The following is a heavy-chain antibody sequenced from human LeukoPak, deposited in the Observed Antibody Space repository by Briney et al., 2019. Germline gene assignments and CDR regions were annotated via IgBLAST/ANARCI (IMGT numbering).Heavy chain of an antibody. D-gene: IGHD3-22*01. CDR2: ISSSSSYI. V-gene: IGHV3-21*01. Sequence: GGSLRLSCAASGFTFSSYSMNWARQAPGKGLEWVSSISSSSSYIYYADSVKGRFTISRDNAKNSLYLQMNSLRAEDTAVYYCARASNYYDSSGYFGYWGQGTLVTASS. CDR3: ARASNYYDSSGYFGY. J-gene: IGHJ4*02. CDR1: GFTFSSYS.